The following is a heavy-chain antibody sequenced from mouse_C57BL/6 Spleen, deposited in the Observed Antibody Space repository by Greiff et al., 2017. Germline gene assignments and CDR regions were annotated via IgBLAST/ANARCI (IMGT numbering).Heavy chain of an antibody. Sequence: EVKLMESGEGLVKPGGSLKLSCAASGFTFSSYAMSWVRQTPEKRLEWVAYISSGGDYIYYADTVKGRFTISRDNARNTLYLQMSSLKSEDTAMYYCTRDEYYGSIGDYWGQGTTLTVSS. CDR2: ISSGGDYI. CDR1: GFTFSSYA. V-gene: IGHV5-9-1*02. D-gene: IGHD1-1*01. J-gene: IGHJ2*01. CDR3: TRDEYYGSIGDY.